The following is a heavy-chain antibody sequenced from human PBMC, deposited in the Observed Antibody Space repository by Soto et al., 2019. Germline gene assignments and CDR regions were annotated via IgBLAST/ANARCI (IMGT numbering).Heavy chain of an antibody. Sequence: PGGSLRLSCAASGFTFSSYAMSWVRQAPGKGLEWVSAISGSGGSTYYADSVKGRFTISRDNSKNTLYLQMNSLRAEDTAVYYCAKDRPEWELLNDAFDIWGQGTMVTVSS. CDR2: ISGSGGST. V-gene: IGHV3-23*01. J-gene: IGHJ3*02. CDR1: GFTFSSYA. D-gene: IGHD1-26*01. CDR3: AKDRPEWELLNDAFDI.